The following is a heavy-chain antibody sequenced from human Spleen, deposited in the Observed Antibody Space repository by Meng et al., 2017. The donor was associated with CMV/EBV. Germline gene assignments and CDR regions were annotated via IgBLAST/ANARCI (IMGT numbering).Heavy chain of an antibody. CDR2: ISWNSGHI. D-gene: IGHD2-21*01. J-gene: IGHJ6*02. CDR1: GFTFDDYA. CDR3: AKDMRESTVVGSVGMLRTGYNGMDV. V-gene: IGHV3-9*01. Sequence: GGSLRLSCAAPGFTFDDYAMHWVRQAPGKGLEWVSGISWNSGHIAYADSVKGRFTISRDSAKKSLYLQMSSLRVEDTALYYCAKDMRESTVVGSVGMLRTGYNGMDVWGQGTTVTVSS.